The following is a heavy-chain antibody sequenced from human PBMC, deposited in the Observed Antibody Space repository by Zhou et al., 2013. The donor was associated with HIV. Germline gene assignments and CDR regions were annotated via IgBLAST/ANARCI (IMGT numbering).Heavy chain of an antibody. Sequence: QVQLVQSGAEVKKPGSSVKVSCKASGGTFSSYGISWVRQAPGQGLEWMGRIIPILGITNYAQKFQGRVTITADKSTSTAYMELSSLRSEDTAVYYCARAMTTVTKDAFDIWGQGTMVTVSS. J-gene: IGHJ3*02. CDR3: ARAMTTVTKDAFDI. CDR2: IIPILGIT. V-gene: IGHV1-69*04. CDR1: GGTFSSYG. D-gene: IGHD4-17*01.